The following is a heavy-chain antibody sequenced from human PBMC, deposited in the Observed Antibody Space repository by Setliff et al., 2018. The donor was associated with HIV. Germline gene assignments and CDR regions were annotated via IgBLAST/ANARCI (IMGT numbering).Heavy chain of an antibody. J-gene: IGHJ4*03. CDR3: ARDHQTMLWLDY. D-gene: IGHD2-21*01. Sequence: SVKVSCKSSGDTFSTYVFTWVRQAPGQGLEWMGGVTPILHTTNYAQKFQGRVTITADIPTRTVYMELSSLTSEDTAIYYCARDHQTMLWLDYWGPETLLVTVSS. V-gene: IGHV1-69*10. CDR2: VTPILHTT. CDR1: GDTFSTYV.